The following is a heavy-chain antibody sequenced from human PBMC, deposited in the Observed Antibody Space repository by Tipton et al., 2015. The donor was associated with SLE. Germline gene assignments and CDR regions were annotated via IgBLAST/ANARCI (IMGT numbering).Heavy chain of an antibody. D-gene: IGHD6-25*01. V-gene: IGHV4-39*01. CDR2: VFDTGYT. CDR1: GGAIRNSPYY. J-gene: IGHJ4*02. Sequence: TLSLTCHVAGGAIRNSPYYWAWIRQPPGKGLEWIGSVFDTGYTAYNPSLEGRMSISVDTSNNEFSLKLSSVTAADTAVYFCARQDLGRAATLTFDIWGLGTLVTVSS. CDR3: ARQDLGRAATLTFDI.